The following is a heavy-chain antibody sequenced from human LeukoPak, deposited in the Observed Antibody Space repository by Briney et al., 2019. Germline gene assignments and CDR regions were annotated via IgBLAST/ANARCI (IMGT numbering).Heavy chain of an antibody. D-gene: IGHD5-18*01. CDR2: ITGSGGST. V-gene: IGHV3-23*01. CDR3: ARGRNTGRQFYFDY. J-gene: IGHJ4*02. Sequence: GGSLRLFCAAWGFTFSSSGMGWVREAPGKGLVCVSPITGSGGSTSYTDSVKGRFTISRDNSKNTLYLQMNSLRAEDTAVYYCARGRNTGRQFYFDYWGQGTLVTVAS. CDR1: GFTFSSSG.